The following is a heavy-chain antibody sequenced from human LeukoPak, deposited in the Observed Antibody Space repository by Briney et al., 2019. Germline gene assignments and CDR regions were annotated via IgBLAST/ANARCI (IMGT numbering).Heavy chain of an antibody. CDR3: ARPALNCSSTSCWNY. CDR1: GGSISGRYW. V-gene: IGHV4-4*02. J-gene: IGHJ4*02. Sequence: PSETLSLTCAVSGGSISGRYWWIWVRQSPGKGPEWIAEISHTGSTNYNPSPKSRVTISVDTSKNQFSLKLSSVTAADTAVYYCARPALNCSSTSCWNYWGQGTLVTVSS. D-gene: IGHD2-2*01. CDR2: ISHTGST.